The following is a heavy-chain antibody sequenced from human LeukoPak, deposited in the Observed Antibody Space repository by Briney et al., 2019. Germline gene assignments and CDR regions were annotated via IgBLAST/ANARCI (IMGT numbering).Heavy chain of an antibody. J-gene: IGHJ6*02. Sequence: GGSLRLSCAASGFTFSNYYMSWIRQAPGKGLEWVSYISSSGSTIYYADSVKGRFTISSDNDKNSQYLQMNSLRAEDTAVYYCARDLTTVTTFSYGMVVWGQETTVTVSS. CDR2: ISSSGSTI. CDR3: ARDLTTVTTFSYGMVV. CDR1: GFTFSNYY. V-gene: IGHV3-11*01. D-gene: IGHD4-17*01.